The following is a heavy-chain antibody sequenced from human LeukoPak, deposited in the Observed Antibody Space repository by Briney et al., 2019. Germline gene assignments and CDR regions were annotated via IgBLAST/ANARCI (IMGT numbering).Heavy chain of an antibody. Sequence: KPGGSLRLSCAASGFTFSNAWMIWVRQAPGKGLEWVGRIKSKTHGGTTDYAAPVEGRFTISRDDSKNTLYLQMNSLKTEDTAMYYCTKDKEDLGTGWYGGFDYWGQGTLVTVSS. CDR2: IKSKTHGGTT. J-gene: IGHJ4*02. V-gene: IGHV3-15*01. CDR1: GFTFSNAW. CDR3: TKDKEDLGTGWYGGFDY. D-gene: IGHD6-19*01.